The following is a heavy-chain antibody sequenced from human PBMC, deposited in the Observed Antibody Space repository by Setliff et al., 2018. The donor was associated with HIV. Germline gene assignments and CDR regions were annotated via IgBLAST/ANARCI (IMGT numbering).Heavy chain of an antibody. CDR3: AREHCSGGSCNGFDI. CDR2: IYTTGST. J-gene: IGHJ3*02. V-gene: IGHV4-4*09. D-gene: IGHD2-15*01. CDR1: GGSISSYY. Sequence: SETLSLTCTVSGGSISSYYWSWIRQPPGKGLEWIGYIYTTGSTNYNPSLKSRVTISLDTSRNQFSLKLGSVTAADTAMYYCAREHCSGGSCNGFDIWGQGTMVTVSS.